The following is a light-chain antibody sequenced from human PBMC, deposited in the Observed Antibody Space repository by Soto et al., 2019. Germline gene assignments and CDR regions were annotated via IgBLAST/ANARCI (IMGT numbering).Light chain of an antibody. Sequence: QSALTQPASVSGSPGQSITISCTGTSSDVGAYNYVSWYQHHPGKAPKLMIYEVSNRPSGISNRFSGSKSGNTASLTISGLQAEDEADYYFSSYTTSSTSTFGGGTKLTVL. J-gene: IGLJ2*01. V-gene: IGLV2-14*01. CDR1: SSDVGAYNY. CDR2: EVS. CDR3: SSYTTSSTST.